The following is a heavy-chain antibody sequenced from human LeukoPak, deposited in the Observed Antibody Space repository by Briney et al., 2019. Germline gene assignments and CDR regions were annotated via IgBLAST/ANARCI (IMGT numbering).Heavy chain of an antibody. J-gene: IGHJ6*02. D-gene: IGHD6-19*01. CDR3: ARDQGIAVAAGPYYYYGMDV. CDR2: TYYRSKWYN. CDR1: GDSVSSNSAA. V-gene: IGHV6-1*01. Sequence: SQTLSLTCAISGDSVSSNSAAWNWIRQSPSRGLGWPGRTYYRSKWYNDYAVSVKSRITINPDTSKNQFSLQLNSVTPEDTAVYYCARDQGIAVAAGPYYYYGMDVWGQGTTVTVSS.